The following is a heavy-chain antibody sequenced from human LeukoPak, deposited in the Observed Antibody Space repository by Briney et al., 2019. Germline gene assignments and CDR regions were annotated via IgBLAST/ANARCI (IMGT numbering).Heavy chain of an antibody. CDR1: GFTFTTYA. V-gene: IGHV3-23*01. J-gene: IGHJ4*02. CDR3: AKASAFYFDTSGYPIPHYYDF. D-gene: IGHD3-22*01. CDR2: ISGTGDTT. Sequence: HPGGSLRLSCSASGFTFTTYAMTWVRQPPGKGLEWVSGISGTGDTTSYADSVKGRFTISRDNSKNTLFLQMNSLRAEDTAIYYCAKASAFYFDTSGYPIPHYYDFWGQGTLVTVSA.